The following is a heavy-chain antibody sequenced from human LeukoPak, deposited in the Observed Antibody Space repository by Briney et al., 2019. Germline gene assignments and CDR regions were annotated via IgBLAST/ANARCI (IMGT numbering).Heavy chain of an antibody. J-gene: IGHJ3*01. Sequence: ASVKVSCKASGYTFTAYYIHWVRQAPGQGLEWLGWIDPNSGGTHYPQNFQGRVTMTRDTSVTTAHMELSGLRSDDTAVYYCAKDWLSGSFDAFDVWGQGTMVTVSS. CDR3: AKDWLSGSFDAFDV. CDR2: IDPNSGGT. V-gene: IGHV1-2*02. CDR1: GYTFTAYY. D-gene: IGHD6-19*01.